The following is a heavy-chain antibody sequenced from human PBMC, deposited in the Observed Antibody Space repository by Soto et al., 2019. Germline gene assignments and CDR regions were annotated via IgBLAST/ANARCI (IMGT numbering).Heavy chain of an antibody. D-gene: IGHD3-10*01. J-gene: IGHJ6*02. CDR1: GFTFSSYS. CDR2: ISSSSSTI. V-gene: IGHV3-48*02. CDR3: ARDYYGSRSYDSADNYYYGMDV. Sequence: EVQLVESGGGLVQPGGSLRLSCAASGFTFSSYSMNWVRQAPGKGLEWVSYISSSSSTIYYADSVKGRFTISRDNAKNSLYLQMNSLRDEDTAVYYCARDYYGSRSYDSADNYYYGMDVWGQGTTVTVSS.